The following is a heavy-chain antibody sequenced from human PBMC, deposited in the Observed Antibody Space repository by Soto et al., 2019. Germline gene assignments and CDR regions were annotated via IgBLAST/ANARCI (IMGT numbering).Heavy chain of an antibody. CDR3: ASTTEYSSSSWGAYYYYGMDV. Sequence: SETLSLTCTVSGGSISSYYWSWIRQPPGKGLEWIGYIYYSGSTNYNPSLKSRVTISVDTSKNQFSLKLSSVTAADTAVYYCASTTEYSSSSWGAYYYYGMDVWGQGTTVTVSS. CDR1: GGSISSYY. D-gene: IGHD6-6*01. J-gene: IGHJ6*02. CDR2: IYYSGST. V-gene: IGHV4-59*01.